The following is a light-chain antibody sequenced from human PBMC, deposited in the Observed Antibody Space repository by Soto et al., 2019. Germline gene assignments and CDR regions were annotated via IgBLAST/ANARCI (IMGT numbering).Light chain of an antibody. J-gene: IGKJ2*01. CDR3: QVYDNSLYS. CDR1: QSVSSNY. V-gene: IGKV3-20*01. Sequence: EIVLTQSPGTLSLSPGERATLSCRASQSVSSNYLAWYQQKPGQAPRLLIYGASTRATGIPDRFSGSGSGTDFTLTISRLEPEDFAVYYCQVYDNSLYSFGQGTNLDIK. CDR2: GAS.